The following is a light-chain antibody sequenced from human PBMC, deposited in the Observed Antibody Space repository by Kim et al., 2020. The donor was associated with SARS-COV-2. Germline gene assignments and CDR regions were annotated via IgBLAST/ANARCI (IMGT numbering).Light chain of an antibody. Sequence: RITISCTGSSFNIGAGYDVHWYQQLPGRAPQLLIFESSNRPSGVPDRFSGFKSATSAALAITGLQVEDEGDYYCQSYDNSLSDVVFGGGTQLTVL. J-gene: IGLJ2*01. CDR1: SFNIGAGYD. V-gene: IGLV1-40*01. CDR3: QSYDNSLSDVV. CDR2: ESS.